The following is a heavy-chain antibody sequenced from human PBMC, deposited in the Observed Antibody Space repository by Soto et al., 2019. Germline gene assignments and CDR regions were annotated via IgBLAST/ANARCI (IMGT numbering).Heavy chain of an antibody. CDR2: ISSSSSYI. CDR1: GFTFSSYS. Sequence: GESLKISCAASGFTFSSYSMNWVRQAPGKGLEWVSSISSSSSYIYYADSVKGRFTISRDNAKNSLYLQMNSLRAEDTAVYYCARDLHSSSWPNAYYFDYWGQGTLVTVSS. V-gene: IGHV3-21*01. CDR3: ARDLHSSSWPNAYYFDY. J-gene: IGHJ4*02. D-gene: IGHD6-13*01.